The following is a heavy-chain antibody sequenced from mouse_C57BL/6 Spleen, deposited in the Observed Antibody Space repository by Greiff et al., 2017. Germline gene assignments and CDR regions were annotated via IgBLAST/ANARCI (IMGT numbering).Heavy chain of an antibody. J-gene: IGHJ2*01. Sequence: EVKLVESGGGLVQPKGSLKLSCAASGFSFNTYAMNWVRQAPGKGLEWVARIRSKSNNYATYYADSVKDRFTISRDDSESMLYLQMNNMKTEDTAMYYCVSDGYHDFDYWGQGTTLTVS. CDR2: IRSKSNNYAT. D-gene: IGHD2-3*01. V-gene: IGHV10-1*01. CDR3: VSDGYHDFDY. CDR1: GFSFNTYA.